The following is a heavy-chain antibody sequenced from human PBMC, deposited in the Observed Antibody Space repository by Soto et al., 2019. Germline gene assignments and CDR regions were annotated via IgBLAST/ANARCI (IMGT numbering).Heavy chain of an antibody. J-gene: IGHJ4*02. D-gene: IGHD3-3*02. CDR1: GGSISSDY. V-gene: IGHV4-59*01. CDR3: ARAPGFSTI. CDR2: IYYNGGA. Sequence: QVQLQESGPGLVKPSETLSLTCNVAGGSISSDYWSWIRQSPGKGLEWIGYIYYNGGAHYNPSLNSRVTITVDASKRQFTLKLSSVTAEDTAVYWCARAPGFSTIWGQGILVIVSS.